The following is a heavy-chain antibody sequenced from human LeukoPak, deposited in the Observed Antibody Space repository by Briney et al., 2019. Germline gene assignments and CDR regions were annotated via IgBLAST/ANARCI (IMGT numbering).Heavy chain of an antibody. V-gene: IGHV4-39*07. CDR1: GDSISSSSYY. D-gene: IGHD4-17*01. CDR2: IYYSGST. J-gene: IGHJ3*02. CDR3: ARGEAVTDAFDI. Sequence: PSETLSLTCIVSGDSISSSSYYWGWIRQPPGKGLEWIGSIYYSGSTYYNPSLKSRVTISVDTSKNQFSLKLSSVTAADTAVYYCARGEAVTDAFDIWGQGTMVTVSS.